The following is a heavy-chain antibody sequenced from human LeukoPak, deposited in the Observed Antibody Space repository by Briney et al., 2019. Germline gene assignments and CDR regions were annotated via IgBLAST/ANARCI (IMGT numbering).Heavy chain of an antibody. Sequence: PSETLSLTCSVSGVSISRHYWTWIRQPPGKGLEWIGYTHFSGSTNYNPSLKSRATTSLDRAKNQISLPLTAVSAADTAVYFCARAKAAGSYDFWGQGTLVTVSS. CDR2: THFSGST. D-gene: IGHD6-13*01. V-gene: IGHV4-59*11. CDR3: ARAKAAGSYDF. CDR1: GVSISRHY. J-gene: IGHJ4*02.